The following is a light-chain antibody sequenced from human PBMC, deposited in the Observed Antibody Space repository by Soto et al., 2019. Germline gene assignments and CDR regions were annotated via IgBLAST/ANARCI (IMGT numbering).Light chain of an antibody. Sequence: TSFTQTLAIPSLSLGERANLSCRASQSVSSYLAWYQQKPGQAPRLLIYDASNRATGIPARFSGSGSGTDFPLTISSLEPEDFAVYYCQQRSNWPPFTFGPGTKVDIK. CDR1: QSVSSY. CDR3: QQRSNWPPFT. V-gene: IGKV3-11*01. CDR2: DAS. J-gene: IGKJ3*01.